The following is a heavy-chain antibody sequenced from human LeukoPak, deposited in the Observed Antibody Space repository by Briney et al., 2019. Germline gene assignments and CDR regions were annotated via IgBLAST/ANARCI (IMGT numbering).Heavy chain of an antibody. CDR1: GYSLTDFS. Sequence: GASVKVSCKVSGYSLTDFSINWMRQAPGKGFEWMGGFAPEDGERIYAQKFQGRVTMTEDTSADTAYMELSSLKSEDTAVYFCTAGVAVSRWYYFDYWGQGTLVTVSS. CDR3: TAGVAVSRWYYFDY. V-gene: IGHV1-24*01. D-gene: IGHD6-13*01. J-gene: IGHJ4*01. CDR2: FAPEDGER.